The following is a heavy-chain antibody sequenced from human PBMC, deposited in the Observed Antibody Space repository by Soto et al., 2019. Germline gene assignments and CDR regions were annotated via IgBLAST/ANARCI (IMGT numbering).Heavy chain of an antibody. Sequence: GGSLRLSCAASGFSFRSYGMTLVRQAPGKGLEWVAVIWHDGNNKYHADSVQGRFTVSRDNSKNTLYLQMNYLRPEDTAVYYCARDRLTGTAEWHSLESWGQGTQVTVSS. D-gene: IGHD7-27*01. V-gene: IGHV3-33*01. CDR3: ARDRLTGTAEWHSLES. CDR2: IWHDGNNK. CDR1: GFSFRSYG. J-gene: IGHJ4*02.